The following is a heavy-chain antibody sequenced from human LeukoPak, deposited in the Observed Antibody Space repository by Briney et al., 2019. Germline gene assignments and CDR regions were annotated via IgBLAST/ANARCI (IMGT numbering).Heavy chain of an antibody. V-gene: IGHV4-59*01. CDR3: ARVTGYMIEDYFDY. Sequence: SETLSLTCTVSGGSLSSYYWSWIRQPPGKGLEWIGYIYYSGSTDYNPSLKSRVTISVETSKNQFSLKLSSVTAADTAVYYCARVTGYMIEDYFDYWGQGTLVTVSS. CDR2: IYYSGST. D-gene: IGHD3-22*01. J-gene: IGHJ4*02. CDR1: GGSLSSYY.